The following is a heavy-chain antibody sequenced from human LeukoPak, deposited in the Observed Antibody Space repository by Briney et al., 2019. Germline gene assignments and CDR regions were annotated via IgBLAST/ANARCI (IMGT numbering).Heavy chain of an antibody. J-gene: IGHJ4*02. V-gene: IGHV4-59*12. CDR3: ARESARLNFDY. D-gene: IGHD6-6*01. CDR2: IYYSGST. CDR1: GGSISSYY. Sequence: SETLSLTCTVPGGSISSYYWSWIRQPPGKGLEWIGYIYYSGSTYYNPSLKSRVTISVDRSKNQFSLKLSSVTAADTAVYYCARESARLNFDYWGQGTLVTVSS.